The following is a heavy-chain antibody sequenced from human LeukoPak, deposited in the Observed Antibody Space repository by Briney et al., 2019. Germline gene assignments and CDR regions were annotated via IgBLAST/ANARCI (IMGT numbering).Heavy chain of an antibody. CDR2: ISAYNGNT. CDR1: GYTSTSYG. CDR3: ARDLWGGIAVAGTGRYFDY. Sequence: ASVKVSCKASGYTSTSYGISWVRQAPGQGLEWMGWISAYNGNTNYAQKLQGRVTMTTDTSTSTAYMELRSLRSDDTAVYYCARDLWGGIAVAGTGRYFDYWGQGTLVTVSS. D-gene: IGHD6-19*01. V-gene: IGHV1-18*04. J-gene: IGHJ4*02.